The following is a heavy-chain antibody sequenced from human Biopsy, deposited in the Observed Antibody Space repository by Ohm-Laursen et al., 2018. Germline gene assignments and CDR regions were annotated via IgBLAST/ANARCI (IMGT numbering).Heavy chain of an antibody. D-gene: IGHD1-1*01. CDR2: ISPYNDKT. V-gene: IGHV1-18*01. J-gene: IGHJ4*02. Sequence: ASVKVSCKASGYTFTSYDISWVRQAPGQGLEWMGWISPYNDKTSYPPKLQDRVTMTADTSTNTAHMELRSLRSDDTAVYYCARVFCTSTTGYGLLDNWGQGTVVTVSS. CDR3: ARVFCTSTTGYGLLDN. CDR1: GYTFTSYD.